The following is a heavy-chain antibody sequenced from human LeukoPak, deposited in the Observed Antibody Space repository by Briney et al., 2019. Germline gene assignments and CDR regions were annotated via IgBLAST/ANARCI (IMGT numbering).Heavy chain of an antibody. V-gene: IGHV3-30-3*01. CDR3: ARAYLGYCSGGSCYGDGGY. J-gene: IGHJ4*02. D-gene: IGHD2-15*01. Sequence: GGSLRLSCAASGFTFSSCAMHWVRQAPGKGLEWVAVISYDGSNKYYADSVKGRFTISRDNSKNTLYLQMNSLRAEDTAVYYCARAYLGYCSGGSCYGDGGYWGQGTLVTVSS. CDR1: GFTFSSCA. CDR2: ISYDGSNK.